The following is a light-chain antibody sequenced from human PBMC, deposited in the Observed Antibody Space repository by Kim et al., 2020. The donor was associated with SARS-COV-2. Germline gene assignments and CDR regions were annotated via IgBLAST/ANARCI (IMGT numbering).Light chain of an antibody. Sequence: GQSVTISCTGTGSDVGQYNYVFWYQQHPDKAPKLMIYDVTRRPSGVPDRFSGSKSGNTASLTISGLQAEDEADYYCFSYAGSNTYVFGSGTKVTVL. CDR1: GSDVGQYNY. CDR2: DVT. V-gene: IGLV2-11*03. CDR3: FSYAGSNTYV. J-gene: IGLJ1*01.